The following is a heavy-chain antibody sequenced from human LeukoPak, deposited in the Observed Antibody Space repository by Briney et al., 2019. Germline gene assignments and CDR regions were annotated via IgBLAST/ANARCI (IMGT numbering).Heavy chain of an antibody. Sequence: AGSLSLSCSASGFTFSSYAMHWVRQAPGKGLEYVSAISSNGGSTYYAALMKGRFTIFRDNTKNMSLHLMCSTRAENTAEYYCVKDHSGYSKTFDYWGQGTLVTVSS. CDR3: VKDHSGYSKTFDY. CDR1: GFTFSSYA. CDR2: ISSNGGST. D-gene: IGHD6-13*01. V-gene: IGHV3-64D*09. J-gene: IGHJ4*02.